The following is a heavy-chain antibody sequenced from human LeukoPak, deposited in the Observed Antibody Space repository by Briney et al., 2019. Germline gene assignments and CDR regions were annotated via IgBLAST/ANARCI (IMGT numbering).Heavy chain of an antibody. CDR2: IYYSGST. J-gene: IGHJ4*02. CDR1: GGSVSNTVYY. D-gene: IGHD6-19*01. CDR3: ARQLSSGWYKY. Sequence: SQTLSLTCTVSGGSVSNTVYYWGWIRQPPGKGLEWIGSIYYSGSTYYNPSLKSRVTISVDTSKNQFSLKLSSVTAADTAVYYCARQLSSGWYKYWGQGTLVTVSS. V-gene: IGHV4-39*01.